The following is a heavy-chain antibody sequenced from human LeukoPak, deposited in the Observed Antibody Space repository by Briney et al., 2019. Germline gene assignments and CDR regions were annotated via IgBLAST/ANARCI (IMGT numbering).Heavy chain of an antibody. D-gene: IGHD3-22*01. V-gene: IGHV4-4*02. CDR3: AGLVGRYSSGLYYYYFDY. Sequence: SGTLSLTCTVSGDSINSLDLWSWVRQPPGEGLEWIGEMYLSGTTHSNPSVKSRVTISIDKSKNQFFLNLSSVTAADTAVYYCAGLVGRYSSGLYYYYFDYWGQGTLVTVSS. CDR2: MYLSGTT. J-gene: IGHJ4*02. CDR1: GDSINSLDL.